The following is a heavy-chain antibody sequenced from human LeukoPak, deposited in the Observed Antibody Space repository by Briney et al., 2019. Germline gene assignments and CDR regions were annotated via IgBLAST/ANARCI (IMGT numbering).Heavy chain of an antibody. CDR1: GYTFTSYY. CDR3: ARAVRFHCSSTSCPKPHYYYYYMDV. V-gene: IGHV1-46*01. J-gene: IGHJ6*03. D-gene: IGHD2-2*01. CDR2: INPSGGST. Sequence: ASVKVSCKASGYTFTSYYMHWVRQAPGQGLEWMGIINPSGGSTSYAQKFQGRVTITRNTSISTAYMELSSLRSEDTAVYYCARAVRFHCSSTSCPKPHYYYYYMDVWGKGTTVTVSS.